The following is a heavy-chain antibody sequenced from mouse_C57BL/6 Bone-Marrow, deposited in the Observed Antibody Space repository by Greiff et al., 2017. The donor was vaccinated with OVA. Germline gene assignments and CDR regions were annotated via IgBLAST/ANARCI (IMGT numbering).Heavy chain of an antibody. CDR2: INSNGGST. CDR3: ARRSTMGFDY. J-gene: IGHJ2*01. V-gene: IGHV5-6-2*01. D-gene: IGHD2-1*01. Sequence: DVKLVESGGGLVKLGGSLKLSCAASGFTFSSYYMSWVRQTPEKRLELVAAINSNGGSTYYPDTVKGRFTISRDNAKNTLYLQMSSLKSEDTALYYCARRSTMGFDYWGQGTTLTVSS. CDR1: GFTFSSYY.